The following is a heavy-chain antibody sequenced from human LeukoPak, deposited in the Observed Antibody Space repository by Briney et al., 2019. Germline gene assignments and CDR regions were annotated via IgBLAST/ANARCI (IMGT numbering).Heavy chain of an antibody. CDR1: GGSISSGGYY. D-gene: IGHD4-17*01. V-gene: IGHV4-31*03. Sequence: PSQTLSLTCTVSGGSISSGGYYWSWIRQHPGKGLEWIGNIYYSGSTYYNPSLKSRVTISVDTSKNQFSLKLSSVTAADTAVYYCARLVPYGDYYYYYYMDVWGKGTTVTVSS. CDR3: ARLVPYGDYYYYYYMDV. CDR2: IYYSGST. J-gene: IGHJ6*03.